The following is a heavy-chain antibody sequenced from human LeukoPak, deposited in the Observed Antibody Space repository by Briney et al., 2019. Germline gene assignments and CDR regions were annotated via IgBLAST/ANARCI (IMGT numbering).Heavy chain of an antibody. Sequence: GGSLRLSCAASGFTFTNAWMTWVRQAPGKGLEWVGRIKSKGDGETTDYAEPVKGRFSMSRDDSEATMYLQMYGLEAEDTAVYYCTTDRGLTMIRGVLVDWGLGALVTVSS. J-gene: IGHJ4*02. V-gene: IGHV3-15*01. CDR1: GFTFTNAW. D-gene: IGHD3-10*01. CDR2: IKSKGDGETT. CDR3: TTDRGLTMIRGVLVD.